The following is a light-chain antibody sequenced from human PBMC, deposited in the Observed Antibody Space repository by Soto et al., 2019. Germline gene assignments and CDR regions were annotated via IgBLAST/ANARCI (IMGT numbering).Light chain of an antibody. CDR1: QSLAYSDGNSN. CDR2: RVS. Sequence: DVVMTQSPLSLPVALGQPASISCRSSQSLAYSDGNSNLNWFLQRPGQSPRRLIYRVSNRDSGVPDRFSCSGSGTDFILKISGGEAEDFGVYYCMQGTHWPPTFGHGTKVEIK. CDR3: MQGTHWPPT. J-gene: IGKJ1*01. V-gene: IGKV2-30*01.